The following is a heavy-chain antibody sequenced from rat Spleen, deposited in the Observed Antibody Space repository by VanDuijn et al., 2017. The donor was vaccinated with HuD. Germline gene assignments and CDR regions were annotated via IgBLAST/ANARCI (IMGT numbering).Heavy chain of an antibody. CDR3: ARLGITLGAGHWFAY. V-gene: IGHV5S14*01. Sequence: EVQLVESGGGLVQPGRSLKLSCAASGFTFRNYGMAWVRQTLTRGLEWVAFINIGGGDTYYRDSVKGRFTISRDNANNTQYLQMDSLRSEDTATYYCARLGITLGAGHWFAYWGQGTLVTVSS. CDR1: GFTFRNYG. J-gene: IGHJ3*01. D-gene: IGHD1-2*01. CDR2: INIGGGDT.